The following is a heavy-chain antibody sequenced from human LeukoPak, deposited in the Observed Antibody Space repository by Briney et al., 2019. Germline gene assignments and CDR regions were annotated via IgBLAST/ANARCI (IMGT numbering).Heavy chain of an antibody. Sequence: SETLSLSCTLSGGSITSDYWSWIRQSPGKGLEWIGYFSYSGSTHYSPSLTSRVAISVDTSRNQLSLKLRSVTAADTAIYYCARADESLVYGMDVWGPGTTVIVSS. J-gene: IGHJ6*02. CDR1: GGSITSDY. CDR2: FSYSGST. CDR3: ARADESLVYGMDV. V-gene: IGHV4-59*08.